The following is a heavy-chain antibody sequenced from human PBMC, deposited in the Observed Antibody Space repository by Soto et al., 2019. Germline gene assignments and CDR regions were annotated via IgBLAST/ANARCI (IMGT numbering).Heavy chain of an antibody. V-gene: IGHV3-30*18. Sequence: PGWYLRLSCAASGFTFSSYVLHWVRQAPGKGLAWVAVVSNDGSNKDYADSVKGRFTISRDNSKNTLYLQMNSLRAEDTAVYYCAKVLLTYTSGWYHPHFDYWGKGT. D-gene: IGHD6-19*01. J-gene: IGHJ4*02. CDR3: AKVLLTYTSGWYHPHFDY. CDR2: VSNDGSNK. CDR1: GFTFSSYV.